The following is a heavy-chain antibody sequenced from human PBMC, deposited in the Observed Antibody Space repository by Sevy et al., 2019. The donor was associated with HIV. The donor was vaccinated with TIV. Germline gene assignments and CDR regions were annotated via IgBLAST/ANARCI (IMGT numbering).Heavy chain of an antibody. D-gene: IGHD4-4*01. CDR1: GGSISSYY. V-gene: IGHV4-59*01. J-gene: IGHJ4*02. Sequence: SETLSLTCTVSGGSISSYYWSWIRQPPGKGLEWIGYIYYSGSTNYNPSLKSRVTIQVDTSKNQFSLKLSSVTAADTAVYYCAREGYSHPYFDYWGQGTLVTVSS. CDR3: AREGYSHPYFDY. CDR2: IYYSGST.